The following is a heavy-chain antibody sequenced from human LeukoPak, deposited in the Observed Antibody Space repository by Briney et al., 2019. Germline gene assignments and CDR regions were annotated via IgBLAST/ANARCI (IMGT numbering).Heavy chain of an antibody. D-gene: IGHD2-15*01. CDR3: ARAGYCSGGSCYSVGAFDI. CDR2: INHSGST. V-gene: IGHV4-34*01. Sequence: SEPLSLTCAVYGGSFSGYYWSWIRQPPGKGLEWIGEINHSGSTNYNPSLKGRVTISVDTSKNQFSLKLSSVTAADTAVYYCARAGYCSGGSCYSVGAFDIWGQGTMVTVSS. J-gene: IGHJ3*02. CDR1: GGSFSGYY.